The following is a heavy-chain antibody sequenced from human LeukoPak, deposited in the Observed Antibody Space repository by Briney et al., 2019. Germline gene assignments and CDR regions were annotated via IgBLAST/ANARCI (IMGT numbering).Heavy chain of an antibody. V-gene: IGHV3-23*01. J-gene: IGHJ4*02. CDR1: GFTFSSYA. Sequence: PGGSLRLSCAASGFTFSSYAMSWVRQAPGEGLEWVSAISDSGGSTYYADSVKGRFTISRDNSKNTLYLQMNSLRAGDTAVYYCAKDRYLLAPAAMLPDYWGQGTLVTVSS. CDR3: AKDRYLLAPAAMLPDY. D-gene: IGHD2-2*01. CDR2: ISDSGGST.